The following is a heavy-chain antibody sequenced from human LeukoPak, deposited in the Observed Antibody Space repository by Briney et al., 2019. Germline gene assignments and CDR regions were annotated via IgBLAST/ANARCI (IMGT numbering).Heavy chain of an antibody. V-gene: IGHV3-23*01. CDR3: ARELLGHGYNSGDFDY. CDR2: ISGSGGST. J-gene: IGHJ4*02. CDR1: GFTFSSYA. D-gene: IGHD5-24*01. Sequence: GGSLRLSCAASGFTFSSYAMSWVRQAPGKGLEWVSAISGSGGSTYYADSVKGRFTISRDNAKNSLYLQMNSLRAEDTAVYYCARELLGHGYNSGDFDYWGQGTLVTVSS.